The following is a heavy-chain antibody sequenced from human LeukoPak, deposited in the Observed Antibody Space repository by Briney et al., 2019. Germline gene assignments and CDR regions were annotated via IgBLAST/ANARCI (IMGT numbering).Heavy chain of an antibody. D-gene: IGHD1-26*01. CDR3: ARDPNLYSGTYDTY. V-gene: IGHV3-74*01. CDR1: GFTFSNYW. J-gene: IGHJ4*02. CDR2: INTDGNIT. Sequence: GGSLRLSCAASGFTFSNYWMHWVRQAPGKGPVWVSRINTDGNITTYADSVKGRFSISRDNAKNSVFLQMNSLRAEDTAVYYCARDPNLYSGTYDTYWGQGTLVTVSS.